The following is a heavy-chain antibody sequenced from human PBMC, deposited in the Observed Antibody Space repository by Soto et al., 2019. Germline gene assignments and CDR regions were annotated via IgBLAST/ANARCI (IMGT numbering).Heavy chain of an antibody. CDR1: GGSISSSNW. D-gene: IGHD4-17*01. CDR3: VRNLDYGDDRGAFDI. CDR2: IYHDGRT. Sequence: QVQLQESGPGLVKPSGTLSLTCAVSGGSISSSNWWTWVRQPPGRGLEWVGEIYHDGRTNYYPSLKSRVTMYLDKSKHRFSLKLNSVTAADTAVYYCVRNLDYGDDRGAFDIWGQGTMVIVSS. V-gene: IGHV4-4*02. J-gene: IGHJ3*02.